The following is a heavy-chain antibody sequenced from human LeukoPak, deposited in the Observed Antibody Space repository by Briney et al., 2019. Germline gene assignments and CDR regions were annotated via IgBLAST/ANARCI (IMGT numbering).Heavy chain of an antibody. J-gene: IGHJ4*02. Sequence: GGSLRLSCAASGFTFSDYYMSWIRQAPGKGLEWVSSISSSSSYIYYADSVKGRFTISRDNAKNSLYLQMNSLRAEDTAVYYCARGGTAMAKIFDYWGQGTLVTVSS. CDR1: GFTFSDYY. CDR3: ARGGTAMAKIFDY. V-gene: IGHV3-11*06. D-gene: IGHD5-18*01. CDR2: ISSSSSYI.